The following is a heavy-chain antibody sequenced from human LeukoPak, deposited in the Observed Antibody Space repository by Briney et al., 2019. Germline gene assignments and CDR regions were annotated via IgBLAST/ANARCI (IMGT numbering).Heavy chain of an antibody. Sequence: GGSLRLSCAASGFTFDDYAMHWVRQAQGKGLEWVSGISWNSGSIGYADSVKGRFTISRDNAKNSLYLQMNSLRAEDTALYYCAKDKGWGSSQNFDYWGQGTLVTVSS. CDR3: AKDKGWGSSQNFDY. V-gene: IGHV3-9*01. CDR2: ISWNSGSI. J-gene: IGHJ4*02. CDR1: GFTFDDYA. D-gene: IGHD6-13*01.